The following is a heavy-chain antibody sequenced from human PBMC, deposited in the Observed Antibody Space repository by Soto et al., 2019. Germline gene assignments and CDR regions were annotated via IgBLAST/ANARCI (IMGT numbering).Heavy chain of an antibody. CDR1: GSSVTTYD. Sequence: QVQLVQSGAEVKRPGATVKVSCKASGSSVTTYDINWVRQAPGQGLEWMGCISGYSGNAHYSQKLQDRVTMTTDTSTTTAYMELRSLRSDDTALYYCAPGGGGLDVWGQGTMVTVSS. CDR2: ISGYSGNA. J-gene: IGHJ3*01. V-gene: IGHV1-18*01. CDR3: APGGGGLDV. D-gene: IGHD2-15*01.